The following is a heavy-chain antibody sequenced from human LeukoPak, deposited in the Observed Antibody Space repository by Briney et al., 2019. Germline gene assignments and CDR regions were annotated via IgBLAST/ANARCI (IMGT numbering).Heavy chain of an antibody. Sequence: PGGSLRLSCAASGFTFSSYAMSWVRQAPGKGLEWVSAISGSGGSTYYADSVKGRFTISRDNSKNTLYLQMNSLRAEDTAVYYCAKDAIYYDSSGPQVVRFDYWGQGTLVTVSS. CDR3: AKDAIYYDSSGPQVVRFDY. D-gene: IGHD3-22*01. V-gene: IGHV3-23*01. CDR1: GFTFSSYA. CDR2: ISGSGGST. J-gene: IGHJ4*02.